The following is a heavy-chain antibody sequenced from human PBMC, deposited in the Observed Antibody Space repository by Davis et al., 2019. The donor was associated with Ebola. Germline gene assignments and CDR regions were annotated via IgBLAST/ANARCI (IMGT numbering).Heavy chain of an antibody. D-gene: IGHD3-9*01. Sequence: PGGSLRLSCAASGFTFSNYWMNWVRQAPGKGLEWVANINQDGSEKYYVDSVKGRFTISRDNAKNSLYLQMNSLRAEDTAVYYCAREIEYYEILTGYFPYWGQGTLATVSS. CDR1: GFTFSNYW. CDR2: INQDGSEK. J-gene: IGHJ4*02. CDR3: AREIEYYEILTGYFPY. V-gene: IGHV3-7*03.